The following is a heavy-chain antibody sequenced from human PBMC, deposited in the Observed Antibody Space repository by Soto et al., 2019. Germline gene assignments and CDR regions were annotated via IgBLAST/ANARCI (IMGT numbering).Heavy chain of an antibody. Sequence: SETLSLTCTVSGGSISSSSYYWGWIRQPPGKGLEWIGSIYYSGSTYYNPSLKSRVTISVDTSKNQCSLKLSSVTAADTAVYYCARQGLHSSSWHRYSYYGMDVWGQGTTVTVSS. CDR2: IYYSGST. V-gene: IGHV4-39*01. J-gene: IGHJ6*02. D-gene: IGHD6-13*01. CDR3: ARQGLHSSSWHRYSYYGMDV. CDR1: GGSISSSSYY.